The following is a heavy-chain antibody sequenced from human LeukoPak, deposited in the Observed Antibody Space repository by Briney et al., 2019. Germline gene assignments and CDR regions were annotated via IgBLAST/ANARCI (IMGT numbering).Heavy chain of an antibody. CDR3: AGDRVVVAATEGYYFDY. Sequence: SGGSLRLSCAASGFTFDDYTMHWVRQAPGKGLEWVSLISWDGGSTYYADSVKGRFTISRDNSKNTLYLQMNGLRAEDTAVYYCAGDRVVVAATEGYYFDYWGLGTLVTVSS. CDR1: GFTFDDYT. J-gene: IGHJ4*02. D-gene: IGHD2-15*01. CDR2: ISWDGGST. V-gene: IGHV3-43*01.